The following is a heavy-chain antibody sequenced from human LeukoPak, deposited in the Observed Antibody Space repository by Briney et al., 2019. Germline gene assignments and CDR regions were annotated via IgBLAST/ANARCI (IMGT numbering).Heavy chain of an antibody. V-gene: IGHV3-7*01. D-gene: IGHD5-24*01. CDR1: GFAFSNYA. CDR3: ARERDGRFFDY. Sequence: GGSLRLSCATSGFAFSNYAMSWVRQAPGKGLEWVANINQEGSEKYFVDSVGGRFTISRDNAKNSLHLQMNTLTAEDTAVYYCARERDGRFFDYWGQGALVTVSS. J-gene: IGHJ4*02. CDR2: INQEGSEK.